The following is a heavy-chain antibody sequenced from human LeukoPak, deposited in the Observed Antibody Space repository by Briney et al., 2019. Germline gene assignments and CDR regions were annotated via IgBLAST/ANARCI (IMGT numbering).Heavy chain of an antibody. J-gene: IGHJ6*03. CDR3: ARVPPTVTAGRYYYCYMDV. V-gene: IGHV4-59*01. CDR2: IYYSGST. Sequence: SETLSLTCTVSGGSINSYYWSWIRQPPGKGPEWIGDIYYSGSTTYNPSLKSRVTISVDTSKNQFSLKVSSVTAADTAVYYCARVPPTVTAGRYYYCYMDVWGKGPRSPSP. D-gene: IGHD4-17*01. CDR1: GGSINSYY.